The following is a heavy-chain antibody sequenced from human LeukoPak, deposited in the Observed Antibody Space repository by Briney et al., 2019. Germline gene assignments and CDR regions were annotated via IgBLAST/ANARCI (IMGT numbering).Heavy chain of an antibody. V-gene: IGHV3-15*07. Sequence: PGGSLRLSCAASGFTFSNAWMNWVRQAPGKGLEWVGRVKSKTDGGTTDYAAPVKGRFTISRDDSKNTLYLQMNSLKTEDTAVYYCTTDGNIVVVTLSSWGQGTLVTVSS. CDR3: TTDGNIVVVTLSS. CDR2: VKSKTDGGTT. D-gene: IGHD2-21*02. CDR1: GFTFSNAW. J-gene: IGHJ5*02.